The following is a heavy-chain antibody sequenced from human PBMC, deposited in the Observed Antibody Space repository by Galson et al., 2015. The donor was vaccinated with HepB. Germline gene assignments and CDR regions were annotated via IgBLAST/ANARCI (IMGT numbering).Heavy chain of an antibody. V-gene: IGHV4-31*03. Sequence: SLTCSFSGGSMSSGSHYWSWIRQHPEKGLEWIGYIYFSGTAHYNPSLKSRFNISIDTSKNHFSLKLASVTAADTAIYYCARGIGGSGSYYFDYWGQGTRVAVSS. CDR2: IYFSGTA. CDR1: GGSMSSGSHY. CDR3: ARGIGGSGSYYFDY. D-gene: IGHD3-10*01. J-gene: IGHJ4*02.